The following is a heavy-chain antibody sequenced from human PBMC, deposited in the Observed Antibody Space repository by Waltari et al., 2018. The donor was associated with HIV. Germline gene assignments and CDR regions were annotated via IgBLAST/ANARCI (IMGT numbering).Heavy chain of an antibody. J-gene: IGHJ4*02. CDR2: ISRGGST. D-gene: IGHD3-16*01. CDR1: GESFSHYHRKPNRPFHDYF. Sequence: QVELQQWGTGLLTPSATLSPTCAVHGESFSHYHRKPNRPFHDYFRNLFRQPPGKALEWIGEISRGGSTNYNPSLKRPISLSIDTSKKQFSLKLPSVTAADTAVYYCARGVGPDHIWANYPDFWGQGSLVVVSP. V-gene: IGHV4-34*01. CDR3: ARGVGPDHIWANYPDF.